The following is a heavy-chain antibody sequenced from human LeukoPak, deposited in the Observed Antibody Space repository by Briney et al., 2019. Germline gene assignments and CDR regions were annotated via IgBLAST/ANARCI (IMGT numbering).Heavy chain of an antibody. CDR3: ARDPTYDFWSGYSDY. V-gene: IGHV3-21*01. Sequence: GGSLRLSCAASGFTFSNAWMSWVRQAPGKGLEWVSSISGSPSYISFADSLKGRFTISIDNAKNTLYLQMNSLRAEDTAVYYCARDPTYDFWSGYSDYWGQGTLVTVSS. D-gene: IGHD3-3*01. J-gene: IGHJ4*02. CDR2: ISGSPSYI. CDR1: GFTFSNAW.